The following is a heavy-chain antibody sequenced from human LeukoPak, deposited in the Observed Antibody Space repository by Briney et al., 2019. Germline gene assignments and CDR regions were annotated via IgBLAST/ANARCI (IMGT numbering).Heavy chain of an antibody. Sequence: PGGSLRLSCAASGFTFSSYAMSWVRQAPGKGLEWVSAISGSGGSTYYADSVKGRLTISRDNSKNTLYLQMNSLRAEDTAVYYCAKGVWFGGDHDYWGQGTLVTVSS. CDR3: AKGVWFGGDHDY. CDR2: ISGSGGST. CDR1: GFTFSSYA. J-gene: IGHJ4*02. D-gene: IGHD3-10*01. V-gene: IGHV3-23*01.